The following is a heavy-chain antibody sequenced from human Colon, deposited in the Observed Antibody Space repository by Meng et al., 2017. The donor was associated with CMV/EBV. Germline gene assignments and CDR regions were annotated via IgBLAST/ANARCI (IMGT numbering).Heavy chain of an antibody. CDR2: TYWDDEN. D-gene: IGHD3-10*01. CDR3: VHRISCGPQCYSSYFDF. Sequence: QLTFKESGPTLVKPTDTLTLTCTFSGFSLSTSGVGVAWIRQPPGKALEWLALTYWDDENRYSPSLKSRLTNSKDTSKNQVVLTMSDVDPVDTATYYCVHRISCGPQCYSSYFDFWGQGLVVTVSS. CDR1: GFSLSTSGVG. V-gene: IGHV2-5*02. J-gene: IGHJ4*02.